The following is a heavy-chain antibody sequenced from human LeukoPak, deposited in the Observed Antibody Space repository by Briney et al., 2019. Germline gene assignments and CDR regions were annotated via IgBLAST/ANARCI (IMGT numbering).Heavy chain of an antibody. Sequence: ASVKVSCKASGYTFTGYYMHWVRQAPGQGLEWMGWINPNSGGTNCAQKFQGRVTMTRDTSISTAYMELSRLRSDDTAVYYCARGLYGDYWFDPWGQGTLVTVSS. J-gene: IGHJ5*02. CDR2: INPNSGGT. CDR1: GYTFTGYY. V-gene: IGHV1-2*02. D-gene: IGHD4-17*01. CDR3: ARGLYGDYWFDP.